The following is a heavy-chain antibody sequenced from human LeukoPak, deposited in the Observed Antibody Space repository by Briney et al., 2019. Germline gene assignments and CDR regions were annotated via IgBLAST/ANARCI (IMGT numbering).Heavy chain of an antibody. CDR3: AKDWIPYNRVFDCFDF. J-gene: IGHJ4*02. CDR1: GFTLSIHS. V-gene: IGHV3-23*01. Sequence: GGSLRLSCAGSGFTLSIHSMSWVRQAPGKGLEWVSTIGGGDTYYADSVKGRFTISRDDSQSTVHLQINSLRAEDTAVYYCAKDWIPYNRVFDCFDFWGQGTLVTVSS. CDR2: IGGGDT. D-gene: IGHD1-1*01.